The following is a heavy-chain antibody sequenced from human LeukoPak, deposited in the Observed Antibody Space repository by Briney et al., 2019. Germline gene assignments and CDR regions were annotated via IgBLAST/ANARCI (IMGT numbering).Heavy chain of an antibody. V-gene: IGHV3-48*03. CDR2: ISDSGRTI. Sequence: QSGGSLRLSCAASGFPFSSYAMNWVRQAPGKGLQWVSYISDSGRTIYYADSVKGRFTISRDNAKKSLYLQMSSLRGEDTAVYYCASRPYSTPNYWGQGTLVTVPS. CDR1: GFPFSSYA. CDR3: ASRPYSTPNY. J-gene: IGHJ4*02. D-gene: IGHD5-18*01.